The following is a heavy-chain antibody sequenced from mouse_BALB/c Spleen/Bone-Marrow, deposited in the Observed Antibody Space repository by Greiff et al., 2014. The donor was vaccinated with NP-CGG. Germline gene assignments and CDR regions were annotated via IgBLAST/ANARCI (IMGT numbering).Heavy chain of an antibody. CDR1: GFTFSSYG. J-gene: IGHJ4*01. CDR2: ISSGGSYT. D-gene: IGHD2-1*01. CDR3: ARQCGNLGVMDY. Sequence: EVQLVESGGDLVKPGGSLKLSCAASGFTFSSYGMSWVRQTPDKRLEWVATISSGGSYTYYPDSVKGRFTISRDNAKNTLYLQMSSLKSEDTAMYYCARQCGNLGVMDYWGQGTSVTVSS. V-gene: IGHV5-6*01.